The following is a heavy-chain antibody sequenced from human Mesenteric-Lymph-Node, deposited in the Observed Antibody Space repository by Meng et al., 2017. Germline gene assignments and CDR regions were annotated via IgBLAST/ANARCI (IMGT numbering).Heavy chain of an antibody. CDR2: ISSSGSTI. D-gene: IGHD5-18*01. CDR1: GFTVSDYD. Sequence: GESLKISCVASGFTVSDYDMSWIRQPPGKGLEWVSYISSSGSTIYYADSVKGRCTISRDNAKNSLYLQMNSLRAEDTAIYYCASLDTAMVLGGHVIDIWGQGTMVTVSS. V-gene: IGHV3-11*01. J-gene: IGHJ3*02. CDR3: ASLDTAMVLGGHVIDI.